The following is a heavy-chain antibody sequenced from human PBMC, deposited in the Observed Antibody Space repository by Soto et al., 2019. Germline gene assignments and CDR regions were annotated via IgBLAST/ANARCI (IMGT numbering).Heavy chain of an antibody. CDR2: LYHSGST. CDR1: GSSISSYY. Sequence: PSETLSLTCTVSGSSISSYYWNWIRQPPGKGLEWIGYLYHSGSTNYNPSLKSRVTISVDTSKNHFFLRLSSVTAADTAVYYCARVHSSGYYFDYWGQGTPVTVSS. J-gene: IGHJ4*02. D-gene: IGHD3-22*01. V-gene: IGHV4-59*01. CDR3: ARVHSSGYYFDY.